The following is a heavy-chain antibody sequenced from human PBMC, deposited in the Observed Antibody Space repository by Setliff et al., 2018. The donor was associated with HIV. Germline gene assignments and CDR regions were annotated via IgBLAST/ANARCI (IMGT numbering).Heavy chain of an antibody. CDR1: GFIFSSYG. Sequence: PGGSLRLSCAASGFIFSSYGMHWVRQAPGKGLEWVAVIWFDGSKKYFADSGKGRFTISRDNPKNTLYLQMNSLRAEDTAVYYCAKDANAEAQLWQFDYWGQGALVTVSS. CDR2: IWFDGSKK. V-gene: IGHV3-33*03. CDR3: AKDANAEAQLWQFDY. D-gene: IGHD5-18*01. J-gene: IGHJ4*02.